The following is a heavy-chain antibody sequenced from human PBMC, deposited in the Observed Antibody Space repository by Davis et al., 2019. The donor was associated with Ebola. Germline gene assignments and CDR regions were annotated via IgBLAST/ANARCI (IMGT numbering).Heavy chain of an antibody. CDR2: IYYSGST. CDR1: GGSISSYY. V-gene: IGHV4-59*01. Sequence: SETLSLTCTVSGGSISSYYWSWIRQPPGKGLEWIGYIYYSGSTNYNPSLKSRVTISVDTSKNQISLKLSSVTAADTAVYYCARVRAAAVDYWGQGTLVTVSS. CDR3: ARVRAAAVDY. J-gene: IGHJ4*02. D-gene: IGHD6-13*01.